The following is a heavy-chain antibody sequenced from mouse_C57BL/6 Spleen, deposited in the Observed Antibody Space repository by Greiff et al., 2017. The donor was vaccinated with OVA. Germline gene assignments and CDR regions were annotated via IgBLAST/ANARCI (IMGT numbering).Heavy chain of an antibody. J-gene: IGHJ2*01. CDR3: ARGGDYYGSSYNC. Sequence: ESGPGLVKPSQSLSLTCSVTGYSITSGYYWYWIRQFPGNKLEWMGYISYDGSNNYNPSLNNRISFTRDTSKSQFFLKLNSVPAEDTSTYYCARGGDYYGSSYNCWGQSTTLTVAT. D-gene: IGHD1-1*01. CDR2: ISYDGSN. V-gene: IGHV3-6*01. CDR1: GYSITSGYY.